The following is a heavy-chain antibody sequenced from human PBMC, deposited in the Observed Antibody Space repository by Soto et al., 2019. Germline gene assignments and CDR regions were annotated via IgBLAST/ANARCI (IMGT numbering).Heavy chain of an antibody. Sequence: LRLSCAASGFTFSSYGMYWVRQAPGKGLEWVAVISYDGSNKYYADSVKGRFTISRDNSKNTLYLQMNSLRAEDTAVYYCAPSMDTTGYWGQGTLVTVSS. D-gene: IGHD5-18*01. V-gene: IGHV3-30*03. CDR3: APSMDTTGY. CDR2: ISYDGSNK. J-gene: IGHJ4*02. CDR1: GFTFSSYG.